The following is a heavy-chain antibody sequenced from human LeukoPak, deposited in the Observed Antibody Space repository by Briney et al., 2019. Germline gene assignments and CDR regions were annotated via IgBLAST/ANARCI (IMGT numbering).Heavy chain of an antibody. J-gene: IGHJ4*02. Sequence: PSETLSLTCTVSGGSISSYYWSWIRQPAGKGLEWIGRIYTSGSTNYNPSLKSRVTMSVDTSKNQFSLKLSSVTAADTAVYYCARYSSGWSTYYFDYWGLGTLVTVSS. V-gene: IGHV4-4*07. CDR1: GGSISSYY. CDR3: ARYSSGWSTYYFDY. D-gene: IGHD6-19*01. CDR2: IYTSGST.